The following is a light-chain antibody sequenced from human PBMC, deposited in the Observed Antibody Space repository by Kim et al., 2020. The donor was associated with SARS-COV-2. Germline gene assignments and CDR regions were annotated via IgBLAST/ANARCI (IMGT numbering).Light chain of an antibody. CDR1: SSY. Sequence: SSYLAWYQRKPGQAPRLLIYDASNRATGIPARFSGSGSGTDFTLTISSLEPEDFAVYYCQQRSNWPPITFGQGTRLEIK. V-gene: IGKV3-11*01. CDR3: QQRSNWPPIT. J-gene: IGKJ5*01. CDR2: DAS.